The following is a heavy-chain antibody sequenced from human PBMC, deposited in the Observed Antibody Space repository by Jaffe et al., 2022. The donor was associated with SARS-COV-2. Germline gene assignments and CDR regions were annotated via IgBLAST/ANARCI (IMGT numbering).Heavy chain of an antibody. Sequence: QVQLQESGPGLVKPSQTLSLTCTVSGGSISSGNNYWSWIRQPAGQGLEWIGRIYATGDASYNPSLKSRVTISVDTSKNQFSLKLTSVTAADTAVYFCARGPSLVVAATYGFDIWGQGTMVTVSS. D-gene: IGHD6-19*01. CDR1: GGSISSGNNY. J-gene: IGHJ3*02. CDR3: ARGPSLVVAATYGFDI. V-gene: IGHV4-61*02. CDR2: IYATGDA.